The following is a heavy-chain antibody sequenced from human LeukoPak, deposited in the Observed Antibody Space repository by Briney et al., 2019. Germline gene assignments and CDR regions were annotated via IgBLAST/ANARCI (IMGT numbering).Heavy chain of an antibody. Sequence: GGSLRLSCAASGFTFNRYWMTWVRQAPGKGLEWVANIKQDGSEKYYVDSVKGRFTISRDNAKNSMYLQMNSLRAEDTAVYYCARGFWFGELSPYYYYYYMDVWGKGTTVTISS. CDR1: GFTFNRYW. D-gene: IGHD3-10*01. CDR2: IKQDGSEK. V-gene: IGHV3-7*01. J-gene: IGHJ6*03. CDR3: ARGFWFGELSPYYYYYYMDV.